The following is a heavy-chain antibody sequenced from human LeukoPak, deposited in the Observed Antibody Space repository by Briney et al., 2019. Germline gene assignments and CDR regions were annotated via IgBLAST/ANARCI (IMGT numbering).Heavy chain of an antibody. J-gene: IGHJ4*02. D-gene: IGHD3-9*01. CDR1: GFTFSSYV. Sequence: PGGSLRLSCAASGFTFSSYVMHWVRQAPGKGLEWVAIISYDGSNEYYADSVKGRFTISRDNSKNTLYLQMNSLRTEDTAVYYCAKDRLSRYFDYSPFDYWGQGTLVTVSS. CDR3: AKDRLSRYFDYSPFDY. V-gene: IGHV3-30*04. CDR2: ISYDGSNE.